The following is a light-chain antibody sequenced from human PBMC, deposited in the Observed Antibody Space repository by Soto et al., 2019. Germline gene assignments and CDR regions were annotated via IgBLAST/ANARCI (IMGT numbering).Light chain of an antibody. J-gene: IGKJ3*01. V-gene: IGKV3-15*01. Sequence: EIVMTQSPATLSVSPGERATLSCRASQSVSSNLAWYQQKPGQAPRLLIYGTSTRATGIRARFSGNRSGTEFTLTISSLQSEDFAVYYCQQYNNWPPWTFGPGTKVDIK. CDR3: QQYNNWPPWT. CDR2: GTS. CDR1: QSVSSN.